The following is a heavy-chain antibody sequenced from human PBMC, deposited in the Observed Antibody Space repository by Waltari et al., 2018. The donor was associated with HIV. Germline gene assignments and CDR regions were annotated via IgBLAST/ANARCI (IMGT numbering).Heavy chain of an antibody. Sequence: QVQLQESGPGLVKPPQTLSLTCTVSGGPISSGDYSWTWIRQPPGKGLEWIGYIYYSGSTYYNPSLKSRVTISVDTSKNQFSLKLSSVTAADTAVYYCARAADGYPLNRFDPWGQGTLVTVSS. J-gene: IGHJ5*02. CDR2: IYYSGST. CDR1: GGPISSGDYS. CDR3: ARAADGYPLNRFDP. V-gene: IGHV4-30-4*01. D-gene: IGHD5-18*01.